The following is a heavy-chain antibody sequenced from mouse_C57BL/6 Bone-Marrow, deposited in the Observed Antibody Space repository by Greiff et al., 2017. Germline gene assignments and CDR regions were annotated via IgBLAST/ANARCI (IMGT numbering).Heavy chain of an antibody. V-gene: IGHV2-9-1*01. D-gene: IGHD2-1*01. CDR1: GFSLTSYA. J-gene: IGHJ3*01. CDR2: IWTGGGT. CDR3: ARNGGNSAWLAY. Sequence: VQLQESGPGLVAPSQSLSITFTVSGFSLTSYAISWVRQPPGTGLEWLGVIWTGGGTNYNSDLNSRLSLSKDNSKSQVFLKMNSPQTDDTARYYGARNGGNSAWLAYWGQGTLVTVSA.